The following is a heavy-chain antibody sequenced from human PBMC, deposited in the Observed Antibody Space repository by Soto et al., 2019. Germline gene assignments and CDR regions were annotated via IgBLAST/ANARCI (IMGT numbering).Heavy chain of an antibody. CDR2: IIPIFGTA. Sequence: SVKVSCKASGGTFGSYAISWVRQAPGQGLEWMGGIIPIFGTANYAQKFQGRVTITADESTSTAYMELSSLRSEDTAVYYCARGYYYDSSGYSTHFDYWGQGTLVTVSS. CDR1: GGTFGSYA. CDR3: ARGYYYDSSGYSTHFDY. D-gene: IGHD3-22*01. J-gene: IGHJ4*02. V-gene: IGHV1-69*13.